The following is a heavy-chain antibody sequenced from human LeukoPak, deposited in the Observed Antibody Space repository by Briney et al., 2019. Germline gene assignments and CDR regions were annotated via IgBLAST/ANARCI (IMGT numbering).Heavy chain of an antibody. J-gene: IGHJ5*02. CDR2: IYYSGST. Sequence: SETLSLTCTVSGGSISSSSYYWGWIRQPPGKGLEWIGSIYYSGSTYYNPSLKSRVTISVDTSKNQFSLKLSSVTAADTAVYYCARLGLVYGDSGDWFDPWGQGTLVTVSS. D-gene: IGHD4-17*01. CDR1: GGSISSSSYY. V-gene: IGHV4-39*01. CDR3: ARLGLVYGDSGDWFDP.